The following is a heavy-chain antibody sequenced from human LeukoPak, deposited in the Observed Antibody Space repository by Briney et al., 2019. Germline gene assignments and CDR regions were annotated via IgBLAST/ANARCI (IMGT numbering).Heavy chain of an antibody. CDR3: AREIWFGELYYYYYMDV. V-gene: IGHV4-59*01. D-gene: IGHD3-10*01. CDR1: GGSISNY. J-gene: IGHJ6*03. Sequence: SETLSLTCTVSGGSISNYWSWIRQPPGKGLEWIGYIYHSGSTKYNPSLKSRVTISVDTSKNQFSLKMSSVTAADTAVYYCAREIWFGELYYYYYMDVWGKGTTVTVSS. CDR2: IYHSGST.